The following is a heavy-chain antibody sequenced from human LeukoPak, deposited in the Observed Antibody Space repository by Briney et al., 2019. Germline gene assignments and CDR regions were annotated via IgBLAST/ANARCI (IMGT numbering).Heavy chain of an antibody. CDR3: AGRPNYYGSGSYQSGAFDI. Sequence: SETLSLTCTVSGGSISSYYWSWIRQPAGKGLEWIGRIYTSGSTNYNPSLKSRVTVSVDTSKNQFSLKLSSVTAADTAVYYCAGRPNYYGSGSYQSGAFDIWGQGTMVTVPS. V-gene: IGHV4-4*07. CDR2: IYTSGST. J-gene: IGHJ3*02. CDR1: GGSISSYY. D-gene: IGHD3-10*01.